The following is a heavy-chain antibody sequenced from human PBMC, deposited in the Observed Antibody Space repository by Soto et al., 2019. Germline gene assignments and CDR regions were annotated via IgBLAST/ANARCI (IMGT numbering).Heavy chain of an antibody. CDR1: ESIFTKSG. J-gene: IGHJ4*02. Sequence: QLVQSGAEVKKPDSSVKVSCKASESIFTKSGVTWVRQAPGQGLEWMGGMNPTVGTTHYAQRFQGRLTIYVDESRTTVNMGLSNLTPDDTAAYYCARLRSDCGGGTCSGSFWGQGTLVTVSS. CDR2: MNPTVGTT. V-gene: IGHV1-69*01. CDR3: ARLRSDCGGGTCSGSF. D-gene: IGHD2-15*01.